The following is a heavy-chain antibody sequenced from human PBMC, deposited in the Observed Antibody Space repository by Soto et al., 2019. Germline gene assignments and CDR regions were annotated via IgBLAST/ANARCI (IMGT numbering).Heavy chain of an antibody. D-gene: IGHD3-16*01. Sequence: QVQLQESGPGLVKPSQTLSLTCTVSGCSISSGDYYWSWIRQHPGQGLEWIGYIYYSGSTYYNPYLMSRVTISVDTSKNQFSLKLSSVTAAETAVYYCASQNYDYVWGRYPPTKNDYWGQGTLVTVSS. J-gene: IGHJ4*02. CDR3: ASQNYDYVWGRYPPTKNDY. V-gene: IGHV4-30-4*01. CDR2: IYYSGST. CDR1: GCSISSGDYY.